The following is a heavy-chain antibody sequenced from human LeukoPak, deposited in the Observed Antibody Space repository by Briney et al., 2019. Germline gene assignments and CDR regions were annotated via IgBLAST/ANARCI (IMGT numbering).Heavy chain of an antibody. V-gene: IGHV1-8*03. D-gene: IGHD2-15*01. CDR3: ARGPARYCSGGSCRKPNWFDP. CDR1: GYTFTSYD. Sequence: ASVKVSCKASGYTFTSYDINWVRQATGQGLDWMGWMNPNSGNTGYAQKFQGRVTITRNTSISTAYMELSSLRSEDTAVYYCARGPARYCSGGSCRKPNWFDPWGQGTLVTVSS. CDR2: MNPNSGNT. J-gene: IGHJ5*02.